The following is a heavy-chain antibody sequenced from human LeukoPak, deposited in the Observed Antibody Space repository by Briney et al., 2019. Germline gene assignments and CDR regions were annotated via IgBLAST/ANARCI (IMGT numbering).Heavy chain of an antibody. CDR1: GGSISSSSYY. J-gene: IGHJ4*02. V-gene: IGHV4-39*07. Sequence: PSETLSLTCTVSGGSISSSSYYWGWIRQPPGKGLEWIGNIYYSGSTYYNPSLKSRVTISADTSKNQFSLKLSSVTAADTAVYYCARARELFYFDYWGQGTLVTVSS. CDR3: ARARELFYFDY. D-gene: IGHD3-10*01. CDR2: IYYSGST.